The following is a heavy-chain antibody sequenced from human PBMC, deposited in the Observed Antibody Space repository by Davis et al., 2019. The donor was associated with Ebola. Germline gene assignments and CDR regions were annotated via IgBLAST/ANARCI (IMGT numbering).Heavy chain of an antibody. J-gene: IGHJ4*02. CDR3: ARDYGSGSPDY. CDR1: GGTFSSYA. D-gene: IGHD3-10*01. CDR2: IIPILGIA. V-gene: IGHV1-69*04. Sequence: SVKVSCKASGGTFSSYAISWVRQAPGQGLEWMGRIIPILGIANYAQKLQGRVTMTTDTSTSTAYMELRSLRSDDTAVYYCARDYGSGSPDYWGQGTLVTVSS.